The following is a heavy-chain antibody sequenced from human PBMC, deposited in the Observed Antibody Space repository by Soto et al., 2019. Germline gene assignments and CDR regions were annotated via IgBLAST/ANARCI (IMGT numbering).Heavy chain of an antibody. V-gene: IGHV4-31*03. CDR1: GGSISGGTYY. D-gene: IGHD2-21*01. CDR2: IYFSGST. CDR3: ARGDWPTQMDV. J-gene: IGHJ6*02. Sequence: QVQLQESGPGLVKPSQTLSLTCTVSGGSISGGTYYWSWIRQPPGQGLEWIGYIYFSGSTYYNPSLKSRVILSVDTSKNQFSLRLSSVTAADTAVYYCARGDWPTQMDVWGQGTTATVSS.